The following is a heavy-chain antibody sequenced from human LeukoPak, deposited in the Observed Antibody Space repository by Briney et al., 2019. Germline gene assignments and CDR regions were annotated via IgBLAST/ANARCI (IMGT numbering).Heavy chain of an antibody. D-gene: IGHD1-7*01. J-gene: IGHJ6*03. CDR2: MNRNSGNT. V-gene: IGHV1-8*01. CDR1: GYTFTSYD. Sequence: ASVKVSCEASGYTFTSYDINWVRQATGQGLEWMGWMNRNSGNTGYAQKFQGRVTMTRNTSISTAYMELSSLRSEDTAVYYCARAPINWNYGSYYYYMDVWGKGATVTVSS. CDR3: ARAPINWNYGSYYYYMDV.